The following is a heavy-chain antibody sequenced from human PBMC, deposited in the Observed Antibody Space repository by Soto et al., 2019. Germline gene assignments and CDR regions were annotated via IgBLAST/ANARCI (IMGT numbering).Heavy chain of an antibody. Sequence: KVYCQASGYTFTNYGISWVRQAPGQGLEWMGWISGSNANTKYAQKLQGRVTMTTDTSTSTAYMELRSLRSDDTAVYYCARYINCDYWGQGTLVTVPS. D-gene: IGHD1-20*01. CDR1: GYTFTNYG. V-gene: IGHV1-18*01. CDR3: ARYINCDY. J-gene: IGHJ4*02. CDR2: ISGSNANT.